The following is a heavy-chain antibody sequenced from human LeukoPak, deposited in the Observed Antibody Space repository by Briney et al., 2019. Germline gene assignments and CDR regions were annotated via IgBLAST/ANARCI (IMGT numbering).Heavy chain of an antibody. Sequence: QPGRSLRLSCAASGFTFSSYAMHWVRQAPGKGLEWVAVISYDGSKKYYADSVKGRFTISRDNSKNTLYLQMNSLRAEDTAVYYCARDYRRGYSSGHDAFDIWGQGTMVTVSS. D-gene: IGHD6-19*01. CDR1: GFTFSSYA. CDR2: ISYDGSKK. J-gene: IGHJ3*02. V-gene: IGHV3-30*04. CDR3: ARDYRRGYSSGHDAFDI.